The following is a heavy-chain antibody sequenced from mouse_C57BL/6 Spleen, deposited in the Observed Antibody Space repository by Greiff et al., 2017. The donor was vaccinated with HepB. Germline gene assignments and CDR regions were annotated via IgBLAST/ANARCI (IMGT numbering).Heavy chain of an antibody. V-gene: IGHV5-6*01. J-gene: IGHJ3*01. D-gene: IGHD2-4*01. CDR3: SKHAETTMITTSCAY. CDR1: GFTFSSYG. CDR2: ISSGGSYT. Sequence: EVKLQESGGDLVKPGGSLKLSCAASGFTFSSYGMSWVRQTPDKRLEWVATISSGGSYTYYPDSVKGRFTISRDNAKNTLYRQMSRLKTEDTAMYYCSKHAETTMITTSCAYWGQGTLVTVSA.